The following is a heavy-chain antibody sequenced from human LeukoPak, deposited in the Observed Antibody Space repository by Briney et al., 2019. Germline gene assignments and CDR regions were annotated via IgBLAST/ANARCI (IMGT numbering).Heavy chain of an antibody. Sequence: GGSLRLSCAASGFTFSNYWMHWVRQAPWKGLEWVANIKQDGSEIYYVDSVKGRFTISRDNAKNSLYLQMNSLRAEDTAVYYCARAMDVWGQGTTVTVSS. CDR3: ARAMDV. CDR1: GFTFSNYW. CDR2: IKQDGSEI. V-gene: IGHV3-7*01. J-gene: IGHJ6*02.